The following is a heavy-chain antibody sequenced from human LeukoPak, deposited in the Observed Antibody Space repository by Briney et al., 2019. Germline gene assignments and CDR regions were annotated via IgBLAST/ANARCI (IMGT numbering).Heavy chain of an antibody. Sequence: ASVKVSCKASGGTFSSYAISWVRQAPGPGLEWMGGIIPIFGTANYAQKFQGRVTITADESTSTGYMGLSRLRSEDTAVYYCARVRITMVRGVYSPLDYWGQGTLVTVSS. CDR2: IIPIFGTA. CDR3: ARVRITMVRGVYSPLDY. CDR1: GGTFSSYA. J-gene: IGHJ4*02. V-gene: IGHV1-69*13. D-gene: IGHD3-10*01.